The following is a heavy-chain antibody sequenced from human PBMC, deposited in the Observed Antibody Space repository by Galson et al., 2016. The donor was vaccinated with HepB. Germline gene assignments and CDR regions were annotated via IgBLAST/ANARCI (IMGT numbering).Heavy chain of an antibody. D-gene: IGHD1-26*01. J-gene: IGHJ4*02. CDR3: ARDYLTYTGSYLYS. CDR1: GFTFSSYW. CDR2: TNTDGSDT. Sequence: SLRLSCAASGFTFSSYWMHWVRQVPGKGLVMVARTNTDGSDTGYADSVKGRFTISRDNAKNTLYLQMNTLRAEDTAVYYCARDYLTYTGSYLYSWSQGTLVTVSS. V-gene: IGHV3-74*01.